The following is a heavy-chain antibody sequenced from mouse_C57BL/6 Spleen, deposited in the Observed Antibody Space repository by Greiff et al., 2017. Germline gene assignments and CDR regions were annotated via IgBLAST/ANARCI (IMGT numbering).Heavy chain of an antibody. CDR3: TTYGNLYAMDY. J-gene: IGHJ4*01. CDR2: IDPDNGDT. Sequence: EVQLQQSGAELVRPGASVKLSCTASGFNIKDDYMHWVKQRPEQGLEWIGWIDPDNGDTEYASKFQGKATITADTSSNTAYLQLSSLTSEDTAVYYCTTYGNLYAMDYWGQGTSVTVSS. D-gene: IGHD2-1*01. CDR1: GFNIKDDY. V-gene: IGHV14-4*01.